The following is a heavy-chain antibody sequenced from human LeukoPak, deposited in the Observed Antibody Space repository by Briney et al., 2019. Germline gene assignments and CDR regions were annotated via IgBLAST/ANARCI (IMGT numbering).Heavy chain of an antibody. CDR1: GYTLTELS. V-gene: IGHV1-24*01. D-gene: IGHD3-10*01. J-gene: IGHJ4*02. Sequence: ASVTVSFKVSGYTLTELSMHWVRQAPGKGLEWMGGFDPEDGETIYAQKFQGRVTMTEDTSTDTAYMELSSLRSEDTAVYYCAARIYYYEEIDYWGQGTLVTVSS. CDR2: FDPEDGET. CDR3: AARIYYYEEIDY.